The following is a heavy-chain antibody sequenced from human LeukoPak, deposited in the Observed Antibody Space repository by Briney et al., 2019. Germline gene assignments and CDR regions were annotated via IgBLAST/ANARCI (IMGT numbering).Heavy chain of an antibody. D-gene: IGHD2-2*01. CDR1: GFTFSSHW. Sequence: GGSLRLSCAASGFTFSSHWMHWVRQAPGKGLVWVSRIHSDGSSTNYADSVKGRFTISRDNAKNTLYLQLNSLRAEDTGVYYCARHCRSTSCLDYWGQGTLVTVSS. V-gene: IGHV3-74*01. CDR2: IHSDGSST. J-gene: IGHJ4*02. CDR3: ARHCRSTSCLDY.